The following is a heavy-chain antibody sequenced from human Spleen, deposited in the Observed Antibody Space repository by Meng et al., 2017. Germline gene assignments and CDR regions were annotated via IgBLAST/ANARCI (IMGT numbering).Heavy chain of an antibody. J-gene: IGHJ4*02. CDR2: INSDGSTT. Sequence: GRSLRLSCVASGFTFSSYWMHWVRQAPGKGLVWVSRINSDGSTTTYADSVKGRLTISRDNAKNTLYLQMNSLRAEDTAVYYCARFNYHSSGYYYDDYWGQGTLVTVSS. CDR1: GFTFSSYW. CDR3: ARFNYHSSGYYYDDY. D-gene: IGHD3-22*01. V-gene: IGHV3-74*01.